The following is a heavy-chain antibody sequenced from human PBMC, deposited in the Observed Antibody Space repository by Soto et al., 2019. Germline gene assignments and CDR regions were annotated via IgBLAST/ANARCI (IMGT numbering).Heavy chain of an antibody. D-gene: IGHD3-3*01. Sequence: SVKVSCKASGGSFGKSAISWVRQTPGQGLEWLGGFIPVYRTLNYAQKFQGRVTITADESTGTAYMTLSSLASDDTAVYYCATGVIWIGYFTVDSWGQGTRVTVSS. V-gene: IGHV1-69*13. CDR2: FIPVYRTL. J-gene: IGHJ4*02. CDR3: ATGVIWIGYFTVDS. CDR1: GGSFGKSA.